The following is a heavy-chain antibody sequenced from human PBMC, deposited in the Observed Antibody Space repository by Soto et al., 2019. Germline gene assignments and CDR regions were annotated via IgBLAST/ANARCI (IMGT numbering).Heavy chain of an antibody. CDR3: EKDHYGDYVGFDT. CDR1: GFTFSNYA. CDR2: ISGSGYIT. Sequence: GGSLRLSCVASGFTFSNYAMSWVRQAPGQGLEWVSVISGSGYITYYADSVKGRFTISRDNSQNTLYLQMNSLRAEDTAVYYCEKDHYGDYVGFDTWGQGTLVTVSS. J-gene: IGHJ5*02. V-gene: IGHV3-23*01. D-gene: IGHD4-17*01.